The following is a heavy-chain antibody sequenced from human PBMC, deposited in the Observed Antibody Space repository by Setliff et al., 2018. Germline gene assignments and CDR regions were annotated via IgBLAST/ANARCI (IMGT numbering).Heavy chain of an antibody. CDR3: ARNIMIFGVLNTAEYFQH. Sequence: ASVKVSCKASGYTFTNYALHWVRQAPGQRLEWMGWINPGNGNTKYSQKFQGRVTITRDTSASTAYMDLRSLRSDDTAVYYCARNIMIFGVLNTAEYFQHWGQGTLVTVSS. V-gene: IGHV1-3*01. CDR1: GYTFTNYA. D-gene: IGHD3-3*01. CDR2: INPGNGNT. J-gene: IGHJ1*01.